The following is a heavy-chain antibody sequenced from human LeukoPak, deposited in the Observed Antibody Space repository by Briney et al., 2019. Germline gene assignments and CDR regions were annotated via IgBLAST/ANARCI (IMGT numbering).Heavy chain of an antibody. V-gene: IGHV4-38-2*01. CDR1: GYSISSGYY. CDR2: IYHSGST. CDR3: ARHDAGYFDWLFYYYYMDV. Sequence: SETLSLTCAVSGYSISSGYYWGWIRPPPGKGLEWIGSIYHSGSTYYNPSLKSRVTISVDTSKNQFSLKLSSVTAADTAVYYCARHDAGYFDWLFYYYYMDVWGKGTTVTVSS. D-gene: IGHD3-9*01. J-gene: IGHJ6*03.